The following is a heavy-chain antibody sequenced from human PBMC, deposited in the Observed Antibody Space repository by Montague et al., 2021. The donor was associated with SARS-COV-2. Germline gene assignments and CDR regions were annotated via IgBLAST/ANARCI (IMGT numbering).Heavy chain of an antibody. CDR3: ASSLVWFEIDY. D-gene: IGHD3-10*01. CDR1: GFTFSSYA. V-gene: IGHV3-30*04. Sequence: SLRLSCAASGFTFSSYAMHWVRQAPGKGLEWVAVISYDGSNKYYADSVKDRFTISRDNSKNTLYLQMNSLRAEDTAVYYCASSLVWFEIDYWGQGTLVTVSS. J-gene: IGHJ4*02. CDR2: ISYDGSNK.